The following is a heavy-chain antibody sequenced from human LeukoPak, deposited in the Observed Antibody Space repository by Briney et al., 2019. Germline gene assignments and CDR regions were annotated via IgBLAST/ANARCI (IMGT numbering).Heavy chain of an antibody. D-gene: IGHD3-10*01. CDR3: AKEGMIRGVIDY. Sequence: SETLSLTCTVSGASISPCYWSWIRQPAGKGLEWIGHIYSSGSANYNPSLKSRVTMSLDTSKNQFSLKIKSVTAADTAVYYCAKEGMIRGVIDYWGQGALVTVSS. J-gene: IGHJ4*02. V-gene: IGHV4-4*07. CDR2: IYSSGSA. CDR1: GASISPCY.